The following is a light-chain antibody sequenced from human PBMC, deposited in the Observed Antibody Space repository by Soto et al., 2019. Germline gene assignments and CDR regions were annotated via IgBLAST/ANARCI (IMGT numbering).Light chain of an antibody. CDR3: AAWDDILNGYV. CDR1: SSNIGSNT. CDR2: SNY. Sequence: QLVLTQPPSASGTPGQRVTISCSGSSSNIGSNTVNWYQQLPGTAPKLLIYSNYDRPSGVPDRFSGSTSGTSASLVIRGLQSEDEADYYCAAWDDILNGYVFGDGTQLTVL. V-gene: IGLV1-44*01. J-gene: IGLJ7*01.